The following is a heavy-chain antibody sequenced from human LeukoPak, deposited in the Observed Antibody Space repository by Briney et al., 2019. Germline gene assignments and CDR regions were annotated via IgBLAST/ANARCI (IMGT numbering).Heavy chain of an antibody. CDR2: IKQDESEK. Sequence: HPGGSLRLSCAASGFTFSNYWMSWVRQAPGKGLEWVANIKQDESEKHYVDSVKGRFTISRDNAKKSLYLQMNSLRAEDTAVYYCAREAKESSGMDVWGKGTTVTVSP. J-gene: IGHJ6*04. CDR3: AREAKESSGMDV. CDR1: GFTFSNYW. V-gene: IGHV3-7*03.